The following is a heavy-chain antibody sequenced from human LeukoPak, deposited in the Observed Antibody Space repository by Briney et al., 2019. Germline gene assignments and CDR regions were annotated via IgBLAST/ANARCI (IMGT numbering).Heavy chain of an antibody. D-gene: IGHD6-13*01. CDR2: INPNRGGT. Sequence: ASVKVSCKASGYTFTSYAMNWVRQAPGQGLEWMGWINPNRGGTKYAQKFQGRVTMTRDTSISTPYMELSWLRSDDTAVYYCARALYTSRSYLATFSPTNFDYWGQGTLVTVSS. J-gene: IGHJ4*02. CDR3: ARALYTSRSYLATFSPTNFDY. CDR1: GYTFTSYA. V-gene: IGHV1-2*02.